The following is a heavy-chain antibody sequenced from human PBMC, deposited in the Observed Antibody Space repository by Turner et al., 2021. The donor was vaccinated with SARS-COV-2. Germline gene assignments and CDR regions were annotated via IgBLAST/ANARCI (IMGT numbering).Heavy chain of an antibody. CDR3: ARSYHTYYLDY. Sequence: LDWIGSIFSSGSTYYNPSLKSRVTISVDTSKNQFSLKLTSVTAADTAVYYCARSYHTYYLDYWGQGTLGTVSS. J-gene: IGHJ4*02. D-gene: IGHD2-2*01. CDR2: IFSSGST. V-gene: IGHV4-39*01.